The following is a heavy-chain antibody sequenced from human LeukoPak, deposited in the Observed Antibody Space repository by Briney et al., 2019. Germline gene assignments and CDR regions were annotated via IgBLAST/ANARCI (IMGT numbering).Heavy chain of an antibody. Sequence: SETLSLTCAVYGGSFSGYYWSWIRQPPGKGLEWIGEINHSRSTNYNPSLKSRVTTSVDTSKNQFSLKLSSVTAADTAVYYCAREWGGDFDYWGQGTLVTVSS. CDR2: INHSRST. J-gene: IGHJ4*02. CDR1: GGSFSGYY. V-gene: IGHV4-34*01. CDR3: AREWGGDFDY. D-gene: IGHD1-26*01.